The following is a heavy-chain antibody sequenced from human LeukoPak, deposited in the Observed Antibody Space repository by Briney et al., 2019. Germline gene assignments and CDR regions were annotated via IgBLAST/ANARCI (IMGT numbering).Heavy chain of an antibody. J-gene: IGHJ4*02. D-gene: IGHD2-15*01. CDR2: ITQDGSSK. CDR1: GFTFSSYG. CDR3: AKDPWSGGSFGVH. Sequence: GGSLRLSCAASGFTFSSYGMHWVRQAPGKGLEWVAVITQDGSSKYYADSVKGQFTISRDNSKNTLYLQMNTLRAEDTAVYFCAKDPWSGGSFGVHWGQGTLVTVSS. V-gene: IGHV3-30*18.